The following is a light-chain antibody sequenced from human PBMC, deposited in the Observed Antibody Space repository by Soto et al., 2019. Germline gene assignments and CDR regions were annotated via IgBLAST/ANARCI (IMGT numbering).Light chain of an antibody. V-gene: IGLV2-8*01. J-gene: IGLJ2*01. CDR1: RSDIGGYNY. CDR2: DVY. CDR3: SSYALNNKVV. Sequence: QSALTQPPSASGSLGQSVTISCTGTRSDIGGYNYVSWYLQYPGKAPKLMIYDVYKRPSGVPDRFSGSKSGNTASLTVSGLQAEDEADYYCSSYALNNKVVFGGGTKLTVL.